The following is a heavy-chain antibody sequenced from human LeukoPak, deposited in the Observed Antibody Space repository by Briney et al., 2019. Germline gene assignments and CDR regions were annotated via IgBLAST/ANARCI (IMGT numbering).Heavy chain of an antibody. CDR2: IYYSGST. V-gene: IGHV4-59*01. Sequence: SETLSLTCTVSGDSINDYYWSWIRQSPGKGLEWIGYIYYSGSTSYNPSLKSRVTISLDTSNNHFSLKLRSVTAADTAVYYCARGGGYSYGSFDYWSQGTLVTVSS. CDR1: GDSINDYY. D-gene: IGHD5-18*01. J-gene: IGHJ4*02. CDR3: ARGGGYSYGSFDY.